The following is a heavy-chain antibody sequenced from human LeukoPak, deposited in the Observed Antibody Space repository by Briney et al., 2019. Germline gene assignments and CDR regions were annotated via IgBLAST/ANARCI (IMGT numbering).Heavy chain of an antibody. CDR1: GFTFSSYS. V-gene: IGHV3-21*01. Sequence: GGSLRLSCAASGFTFSSYSMNWVRQAPGKGLEWVSSISSSSSYIYYADSVKGRFTISRDNAKNSLYLQMNSLRAEDTAVYYCAGGRGNYDILQQDWGQGTLVTVSS. CDR2: ISSSSSYI. D-gene: IGHD3-9*01. CDR3: AGGRGNYDILQQD. J-gene: IGHJ4*02.